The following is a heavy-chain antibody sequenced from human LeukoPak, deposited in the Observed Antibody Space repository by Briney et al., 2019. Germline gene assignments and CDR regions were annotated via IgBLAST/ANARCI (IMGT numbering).Heavy chain of an antibody. CDR3: ARSGYGDGDYFDF. J-gene: IGHJ4*02. CDR2: IHHSGTT. Sequence: PSETLSLTCAVYGGSFSGYYWSWIRQPPGKGLEWIGEIHHSGTTHYNPSLKSRVVMSVDTSKSQFSLKLSSVTAADTAVYYCARSGYGDGDYFDFWGQGALVTVSS. V-gene: IGHV4-34*01. D-gene: IGHD4-17*01. CDR1: GGSFSGYY.